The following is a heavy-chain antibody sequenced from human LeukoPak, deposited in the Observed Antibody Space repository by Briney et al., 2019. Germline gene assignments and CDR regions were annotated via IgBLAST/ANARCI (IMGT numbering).Heavy chain of an antibody. D-gene: IGHD3-22*01. V-gene: IGHV3-73*01. CDR3: TRRGSGYYVDY. CDR2: IRSKANSYAT. Sequence: GGSLRLSCAASGFTFSSYAMNWVRQASGKGLEWVGRIRSKANSYATAYAASVKGRFTISRDDSKNTAYLQMNSLKTEDTAVYYCTRRGSGYYVDYWGQGTLVTVP. CDR1: GFTFSSYA. J-gene: IGHJ4*02.